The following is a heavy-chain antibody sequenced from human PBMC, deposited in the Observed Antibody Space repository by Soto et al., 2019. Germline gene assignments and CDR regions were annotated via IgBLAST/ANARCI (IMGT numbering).Heavy chain of an antibody. CDR1: GYTFINYY. V-gene: IGHV1-46*01. Sequence: QVQLVQSGAEVKKPGASVKVSCKASGYTFINYYMHWVRQAPGQGLAWMGIINPNGGSTTYAQKFQGRVTMTRDTSTNTVNMALSSLRSEDTAVYYCAREKWLVRRNDPFDIWGQGTMVTVSS. D-gene: IGHD6-19*01. CDR2: INPNGGST. CDR3: AREKWLVRRNDPFDI. J-gene: IGHJ3*02.